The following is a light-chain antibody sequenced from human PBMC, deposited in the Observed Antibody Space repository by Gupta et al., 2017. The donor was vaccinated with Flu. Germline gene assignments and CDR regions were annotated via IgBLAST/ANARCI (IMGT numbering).Light chain of an antibody. J-gene: IGLJ3*02. CDR2: EDS. Sequence: QTTSITCSGAALARKYAYCCHQKSAQAPLLLIFEDSKRRSGSPERFSGSTSGAIATFTISAAQEEEEAAYYYYSTDTSSNNRGVFGGGTKLTVL. CDR1: ALARKY. CDR3: YSTDTSSNNRGV. V-gene: IGLV3-10*01.